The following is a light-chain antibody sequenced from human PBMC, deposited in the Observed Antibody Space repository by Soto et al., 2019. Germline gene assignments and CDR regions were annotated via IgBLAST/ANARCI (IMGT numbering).Light chain of an antibody. J-gene: IGKJ5*01. V-gene: IGKV1-39*01. CDR2: AAS. CDR3: QQTYTIPTT. Sequence: DIQMTQSPSSLSASVGDRVTINCRASQTISSYLNWYQQKPGKVPELLIYAASNLKSGVPSRFSATGSGTDFTLSISSLQPEDFATYYCQQTYTIPTTFGQGTRLGIK. CDR1: QTISSY.